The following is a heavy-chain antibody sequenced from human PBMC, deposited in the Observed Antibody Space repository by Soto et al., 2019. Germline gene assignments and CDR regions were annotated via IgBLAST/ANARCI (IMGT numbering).Heavy chain of an antibody. Sequence: LRLSCAASGFTFSSYAMSWVRQAPGKGLEWVSAISGSGGSTYYADSVKGRFTISRDNSKSTLYLQMNSLRAEDTAVYYCAKDGIVGATLGYYYYGMDVWGQGTTVTVSS. D-gene: IGHD1-26*01. V-gene: IGHV3-23*01. J-gene: IGHJ6*02. CDR2: ISGSGGST. CDR3: AKDGIVGATLGYYYYGMDV. CDR1: GFTFSSYA.